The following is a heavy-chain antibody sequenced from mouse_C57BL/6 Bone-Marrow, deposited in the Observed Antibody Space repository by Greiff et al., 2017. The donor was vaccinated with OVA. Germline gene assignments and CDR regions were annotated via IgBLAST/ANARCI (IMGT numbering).Heavy chain of an antibody. CDR1: GYTFTSYG. Sequence: VKVVESGAELARPGASVKLSCKASGYTFTSYGISWVKQRTGQGLEWIGEIYPRSGNTYYNEKFKGKATLTADKSSSTAYMELRSLTSEDSAVYFCATDGYFYFDYWGQGTTLTVSS. D-gene: IGHD2-3*01. V-gene: IGHV1-81*01. CDR3: ATDGYFYFDY. CDR2: IYPRSGNT. J-gene: IGHJ2*01.